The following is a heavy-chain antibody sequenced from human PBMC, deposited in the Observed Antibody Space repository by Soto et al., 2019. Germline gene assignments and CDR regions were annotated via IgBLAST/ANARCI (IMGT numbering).Heavy chain of an antibody. CDR1: GFTFSSYG. CDR3: AKASYYGDYGFDY. CDR2: ISYDGSNK. J-gene: IGHJ4*02. Sequence: QVQLVESGGGVVQPGRSLRLSCAASGFTFSSYGMHWVRQAPGKGLEWVAVISYDGSNKYYADSVKGRFTISRDNSKNTLYLQMNSLRAEDKAVYYCAKASYYGDYGFDYWGQGTLVTVSS. D-gene: IGHD4-17*01. V-gene: IGHV3-30*18.